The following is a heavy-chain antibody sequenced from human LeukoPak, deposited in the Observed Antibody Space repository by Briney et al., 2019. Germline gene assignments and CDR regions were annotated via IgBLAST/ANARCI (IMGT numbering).Heavy chain of an antibody. CDR2: ISGSSGII. J-gene: IGHJ4*02. Sequence: GGSLRLSCAASGFTFNTYTMNWVRQAPGKGLEWVSYISGSSGIIDYADSVKGRFTISRDNAKNSLYLQMNSLRDEDTAVYYCARGGQPGYDYWGQGTLVTVSS. V-gene: IGHV3-48*02. CDR1: GFTFNTYT. CDR3: ARGGQPGYDY. D-gene: IGHD5-12*01.